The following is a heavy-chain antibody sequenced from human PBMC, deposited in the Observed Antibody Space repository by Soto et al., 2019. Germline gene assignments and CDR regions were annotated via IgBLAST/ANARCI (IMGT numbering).Heavy chain of an antibody. CDR2: ISARGIGI. Sequence: GGSLRLSCAASGFSFDIYAMSWVRQAPGKGLEWVSDISARGIGIYYADSVKGRLTISRDNSKNTLYLQMDSLRVDDTATYYCARVGGNYHFDYWGQGTLVTVSS. CDR3: ARVGGNYHFDY. J-gene: IGHJ4*02. CDR1: GFSFDIYA. D-gene: IGHD1-26*01. V-gene: IGHV3-23*01.